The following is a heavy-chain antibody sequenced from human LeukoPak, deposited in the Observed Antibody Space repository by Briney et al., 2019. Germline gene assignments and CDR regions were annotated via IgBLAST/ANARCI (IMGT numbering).Heavy chain of an antibody. J-gene: IGHJ1*01. CDR2: IKQDGSER. CDR1: GFTFSSYW. D-gene: IGHD2-15*01. V-gene: IGHV3-7*04. Sequence: GGSLRLSCAASGFTFSSYWISWVRQAPGKGLEWVANIKQDGSERYYVDSVKGRFTISRDNAKNSLYLQMNSLRAVDTAVYYCARGPSGGNGFSYWGLGTLVTVSS. CDR3: ARGPSGGNGFSY.